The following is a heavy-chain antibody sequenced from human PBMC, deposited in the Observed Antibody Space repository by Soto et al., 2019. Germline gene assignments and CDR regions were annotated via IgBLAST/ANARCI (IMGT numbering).Heavy chain of an antibody. Sequence: QVQLVQSGAEVKKPGSSVKVSCKASGGTFSSYAISWVRQAPGQGLEWMGGIISISDTTNYAQKFQCRVTITADESTSTAYMELSSLRSEDTAVYYCARSQGSSTSLEIYYYYYYGMDVWGQGTTVTVSS. CDR1: GGTFSSYA. J-gene: IGHJ6*02. V-gene: IGHV1-69*01. D-gene: IGHD2-2*01. CDR2: IISISDTT. CDR3: ARSQGSSTSLEIYYYYYYGMDV.